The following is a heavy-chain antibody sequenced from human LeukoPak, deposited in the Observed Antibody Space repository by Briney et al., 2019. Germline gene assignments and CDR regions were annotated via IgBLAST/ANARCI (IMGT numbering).Heavy chain of an antibody. D-gene: IGHD1-26*01. CDR2: ISYSGTYI. V-gene: IGHV3-21*04. CDR3: AKDRTVGASYWYFDL. Sequence: GGSLRLSCAASGFTFSSYSMNRVRQAPGKGLEWVSSISYSGTYIYYADSVKGRFSISRDSSKNTLFLHMNTLRAEDTAIYYCAKDRTVGASYWYFDLWGRGTLVTVSS. J-gene: IGHJ2*01. CDR1: GFTFSSYS.